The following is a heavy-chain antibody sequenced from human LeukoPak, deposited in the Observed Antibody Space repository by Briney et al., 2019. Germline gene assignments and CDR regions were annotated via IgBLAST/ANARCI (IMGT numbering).Heavy chain of an antibody. CDR2: ISTGGDTI. D-gene: IGHD3-10*01. Sequence: PGGSLSLSCAASGFTFSTYAMSCVRHATGKGLEWVSSISTGGDTIYYADSVKVRFTVSRDNSKNTVFVEMNSLRAEDTAMYYSAGGPYYGSGSHFSHYGMDVWGQRTTVTLS. CDR1: GFTFSTYA. CDR3: AGGPYYGSGSHFSHYGMDV. V-gene: IGHV3-23*01. J-gene: IGHJ6*02.